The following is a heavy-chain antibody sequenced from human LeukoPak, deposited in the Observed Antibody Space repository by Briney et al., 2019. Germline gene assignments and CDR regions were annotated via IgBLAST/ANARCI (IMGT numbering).Heavy chain of an antibody. D-gene: IGHD3-22*01. V-gene: IGHV4-34*01. CDR3: ARGTSTMIVVFHLYYYYYYMDV. J-gene: IGHJ6*03. Sequence: ASETLSLTCAVYGGSFSGYYWSWIRQPPGKGVEWIGEINHSGSTNYNPSLKRRVTISVDTSKNKLSLKRSSMDAADTAVYYCARGTSTMIVVFHLYYYYYYMDVWGKGTTVTVSS. CDR2: INHSGST. CDR1: GGSFSGYY.